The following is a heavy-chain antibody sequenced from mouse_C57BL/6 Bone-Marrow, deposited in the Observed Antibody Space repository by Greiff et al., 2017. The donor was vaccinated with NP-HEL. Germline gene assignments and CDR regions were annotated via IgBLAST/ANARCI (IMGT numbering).Heavy chain of an antibody. D-gene: IGHD1-1*01. V-gene: IGHV1-9*01. CDR1: GYTFTGYW. J-gene: IGHJ3*01. CDR3: ARRTNGSSSAWFAY. Sequence: QVQLKQSGAELMKPGASVKLSCKATGYTFTGYWIEWVKQRPGHGLEWIGEILPGSGSTNYNEKFKGKATFTADTSSNTAYMQLSSLTTEDSAIYYCARRTNGSSSAWFAYWGQGTLVTVSA. CDR2: ILPGSGST.